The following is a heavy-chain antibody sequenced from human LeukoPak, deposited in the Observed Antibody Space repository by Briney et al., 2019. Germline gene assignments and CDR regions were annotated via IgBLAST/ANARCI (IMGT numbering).Heavy chain of an antibody. CDR2: MNQDGSKK. CDR3: ATYTHWVAGDV. J-gene: IGHJ6*02. CDR1: GFTFSDSW. D-gene: IGHD3-16*01. Sequence: GGSLRLSCAASGFTFSDSWMRWVRQAPGKGLEWVANMNQDGSKKDYVDSVKGRFTISRDNARNSLYLQMGSLRAEDTAVYYCATYTHWVAGDVWGQGTTVTVSS. V-gene: IGHV3-7*01.